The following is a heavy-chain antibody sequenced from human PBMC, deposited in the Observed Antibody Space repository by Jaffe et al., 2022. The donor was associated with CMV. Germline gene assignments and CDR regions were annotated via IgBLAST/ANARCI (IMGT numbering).Heavy chain of an antibody. CDR3: ARLRAVAGKWAYFDY. CDR2: IYYSGST. CDR1: GGSISSYY. J-gene: IGHJ4*02. Sequence: QVQLQESGPGLVKPSETLSLTCTVSGGSISSYYWSWIRQPPGKGLEWIGYIYYSGSTNYNPSLKSRVTISVDTSKNQFSLKLSSVTAADTAVYYCARLRAVAGKWAYFDYWGQGTLVTVSS. D-gene: IGHD6-19*01. V-gene: IGHV4-59*08.